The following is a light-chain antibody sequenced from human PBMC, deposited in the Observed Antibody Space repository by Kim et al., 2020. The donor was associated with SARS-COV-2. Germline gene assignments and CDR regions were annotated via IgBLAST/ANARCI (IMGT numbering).Light chain of an antibody. J-gene: IGLJ2*01. CDR2: DTD. V-gene: IGLV7-46*01. CDR3: FVAYSGGWV. CDR1: AGAVTTGHY. Sequence: QAVVTQEPSLTVSPGGTVTLTCGSSAGAVTTGHYPYWFQQKPGQAPRTLIFDTDNRHSWTAARFSGSLLGGKAALTLSGAQPEDEADYYCFVAYSGGWVFGGGTKLTVL.